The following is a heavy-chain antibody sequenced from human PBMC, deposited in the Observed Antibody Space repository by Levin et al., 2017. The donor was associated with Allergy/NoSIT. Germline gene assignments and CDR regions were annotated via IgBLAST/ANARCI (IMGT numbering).Heavy chain of an antibody. J-gene: IGHJ4*02. CDR2: INPGDSNT. D-gene: IGHD6-13*01. V-gene: IGHV5-51*01. CDR3: ARRGGFTSWYSWVSFGY. CDR1: GYSFTTYW. Sequence: GESLKISCKGSGYSFTTYWIGWVRQMPGKGLEWVGVINPGDSNTRYSPSFQGQVTISADTSISTAYLQWSSLKATDTAMYYCARRGGFTSWYSWVSFGYWGQGNLVTVSS.